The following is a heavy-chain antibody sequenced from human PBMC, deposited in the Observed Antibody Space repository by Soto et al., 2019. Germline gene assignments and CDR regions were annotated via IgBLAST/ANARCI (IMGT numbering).Heavy chain of an antibody. V-gene: IGHV5-51*01. CDR2: MHPIDSDT. CDR3: ARLGYFGSANYYCTYGMDV. D-gene: IGHD3-10*01. CDR1: GYSFTSYW. Sequence: PGESLKISCKGSGYSFTSYWIGWVRQKPGKGLEWVGIMHPIDSDTRYSPSFQGQVTISADKAISTAYLQWSSLKASDTAIYYCARLGYFGSANYYCTYGMDVWGQGTTVTVSS. J-gene: IGHJ6*02.